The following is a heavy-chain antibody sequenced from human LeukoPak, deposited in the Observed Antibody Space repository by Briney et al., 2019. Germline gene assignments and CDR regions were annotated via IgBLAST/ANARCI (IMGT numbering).Heavy chain of an antibody. CDR1: GFTFSSYG. CDR2: ISGSGGST. CDR3: AKDFARDSSSWWSGYYYYMDV. J-gene: IGHJ6*03. D-gene: IGHD6-13*01. Sequence: PGGSLRLSCAASGFTFSSYGMSWVRQAPGKGLEWVSAISGSGGSTYYADSVKGRFTISRDNSKNTLYLQMNSLRAEDTAVCYCAKDFARDSSSWWSGYYYYMDVWGKGTTVTISS. V-gene: IGHV3-23*01.